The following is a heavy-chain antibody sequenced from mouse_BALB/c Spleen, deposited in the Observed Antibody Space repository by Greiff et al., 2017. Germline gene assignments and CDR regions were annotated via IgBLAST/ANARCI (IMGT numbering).Heavy chain of an antibody. Sequence: QVQLQQSGPELVKPGASVKMSCKASGYTFTDYVISWEKQRTGQGLEWIGEIYPGSGSTYYNEKFKGKATLTADKSSNTAYMQLSSLTSEDSAVYFCARDGGLRHFDYWGQGTTLTVSS. D-gene: IGHD2-4*01. CDR1: GYTFTDYV. CDR3: ARDGGLRHFDY. V-gene: IGHV1-77*01. CDR2: IYPGSGST. J-gene: IGHJ2*01.